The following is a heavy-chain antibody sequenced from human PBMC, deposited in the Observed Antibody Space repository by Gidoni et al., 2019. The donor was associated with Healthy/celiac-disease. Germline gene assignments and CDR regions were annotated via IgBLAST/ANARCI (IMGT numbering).Heavy chain of an antibody. J-gene: IGHJ4*02. D-gene: IGHD6-13*01. CDR2: ISYDGSNK. V-gene: IGHV3-30-3*01. CDR3: ARVAVKTGIARRGFDY. Sequence: QVHLLETWGGAVQPRRYLRLSCAASGFPVSSYAMDWVRQAPGTGLEWVAVISYDGSNKCDADSVKGRFTISRDNSKNTLYLQMDSLRAEDTAVYYCARVAVKTGIARRGFDYWGQGTLVTVSS. CDR1: GFPVSSYA.